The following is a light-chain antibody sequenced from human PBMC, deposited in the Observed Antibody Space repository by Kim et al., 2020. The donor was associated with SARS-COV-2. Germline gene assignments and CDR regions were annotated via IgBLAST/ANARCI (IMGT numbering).Light chain of an antibody. CDR3: QQYYSWPRT. V-gene: IGKV3-15*01. Sequence: VSPRERRSLSCRASHSVSSDLAWYRQKPGQAPGLLIYGASTRATDVPARFSGSGSGTEFTLTISSLQSEDFAVYYCQQYYSWPRTFGQGTKVDIK. CDR2: GAS. J-gene: IGKJ1*01. CDR1: HSVSSD.